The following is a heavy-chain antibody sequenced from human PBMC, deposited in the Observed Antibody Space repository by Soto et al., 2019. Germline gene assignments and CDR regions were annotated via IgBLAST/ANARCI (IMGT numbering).Heavy chain of an antibody. D-gene: IGHD3-3*01. V-gene: IGHV3-23*01. Sequence: EVQLLESGGGLVQPGGSLRLSCAASGFTFSSYSMSWVRQAPGKGLEWVSGFRSGGDDGTTHYADSVKGRFTISRDNSKNSLYLQMNSLRAEDTAVYYCARERRVGIFGVVTPDAFDIWGQGTMVTVSS. J-gene: IGHJ3*02. CDR3: ARERRVGIFGVVTPDAFDI. CDR1: GFTFSSYS. CDR2: SGGDDGTT.